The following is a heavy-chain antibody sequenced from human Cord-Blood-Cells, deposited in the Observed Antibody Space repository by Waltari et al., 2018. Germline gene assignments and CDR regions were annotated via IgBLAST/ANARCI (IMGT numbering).Heavy chain of an antibody. D-gene: IGHD5-12*01. CDR1: GYSFTSYW. CDR2: IYPGDSDT. J-gene: IGHJ5*02. Sequence: EVQLVQSGAEVKKPGESLKISCKGSGYSFTSYWIGWVRQMHGKGLEWMGIIYPGDSDTRYIPSVQGQVTSSAYKSISTAYLQWSSLKSSDTAMYYCARWGSGYDNWFDPWGQGTLVTVSS. V-gene: IGHV5-51*03. CDR3: ARWGSGYDNWFDP.